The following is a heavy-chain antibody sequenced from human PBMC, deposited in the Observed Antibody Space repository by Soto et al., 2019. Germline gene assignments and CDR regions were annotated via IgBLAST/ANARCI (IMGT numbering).Heavy chain of an antibody. Sequence: QVQLVESGGGVVQPGRSLRLSCAASGFTFSSYAMHWVRQAPGKGLEWVAVISYDGSNKYYADSVKCRVTISRDNSKNTLYLQMNSLRAEDTAVYYCAREGGEQLVLGLFYYYDGMAVWGQGTTVTVSS. CDR1: GFTFSSYA. CDR3: AREGGEQLVLGLFYYYDGMAV. V-gene: IGHV3-30-3*01. J-gene: IGHJ6*02. D-gene: IGHD6-6*01. CDR2: ISYDGSNK.